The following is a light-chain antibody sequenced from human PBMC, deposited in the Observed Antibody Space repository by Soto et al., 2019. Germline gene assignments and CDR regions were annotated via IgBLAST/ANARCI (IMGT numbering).Light chain of an antibody. CDR1: SSDVGSYNR. V-gene: IGLV2-23*01. Sequence: QSALTQPASVSGSPGQSITISCTGTSSDVGSYNRVSWYQQHPCKAPKLIIYEGSKLPSGVSNRFSGSKSGNTASLTISGLQAGDEVDSYCCSYAGSSTWVFGGGTKLTVL. J-gene: IGLJ2*01. CDR2: EGS. CDR3: CSYAGSSTWV.